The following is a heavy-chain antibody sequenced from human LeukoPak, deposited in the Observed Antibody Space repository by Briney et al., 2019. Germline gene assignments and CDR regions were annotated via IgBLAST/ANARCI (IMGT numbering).Heavy chain of an antibody. CDR1: GFTFSSYA. D-gene: IGHD3-10*01. V-gene: IGHV3-23*01. CDR3: AKVFRRPSVTMVRGGIGYFDY. CDR2: IGGSGGST. J-gene: IGHJ4*02. Sequence: GGSLRLSCAASGFTFSSYAMSWVRQAPGKGLEWVSAIGGSGGSTYYADSVKGRFTISRDNSKNTLYLQMNSLRAEDTAVYYCAKVFRRPSVTMVRGGIGYFDYWGQGTLVTVSS.